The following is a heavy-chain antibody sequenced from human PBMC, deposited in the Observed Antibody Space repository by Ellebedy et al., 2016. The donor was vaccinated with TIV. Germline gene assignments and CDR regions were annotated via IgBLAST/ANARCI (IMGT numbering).Heavy chain of an antibody. J-gene: IGHJ1*01. CDR1: GASISSSSYY. CDR3: VSRGYLVVPT. CDR2: ISDTGTT. V-gene: IGHV4-39*01. D-gene: IGHD3-10*01. Sequence: MPGGSLRLSCTVSGASISSSSYYLVWVRQTPGKGLEWLGSISDTGTTYYNPSLKSRVTVYRDTSENQFSLKLTSVTAADTAVYYCVSRGYLVVPTWGQGTLVAVSS.